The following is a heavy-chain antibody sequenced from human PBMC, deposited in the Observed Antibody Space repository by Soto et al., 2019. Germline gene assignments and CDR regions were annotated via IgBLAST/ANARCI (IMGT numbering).Heavy chain of an antibody. D-gene: IGHD1-1*01. CDR2: INPSARSA. V-gene: IGHV1-46*04. Sequence: ASVKVSCKASGYTFTNYYLHWVRQAPGQGLEWVGMINPSARSASYAQKLRGRLTMDRDTSTTTVYMELSRLTFEDTAVYFCARDNSAANGVLDHWGQGTRVTVSS. CDR1: GYTFTNYY. J-gene: IGHJ4*02. CDR3: ARDNSAANGVLDH.